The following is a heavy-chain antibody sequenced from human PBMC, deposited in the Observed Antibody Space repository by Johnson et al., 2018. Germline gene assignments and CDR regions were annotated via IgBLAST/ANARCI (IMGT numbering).Heavy chain of an antibody. CDR3: ARDRPTYYYDSSGYYADAFDI. CDR1: GYTFTSYD. Sequence: QVQLVQSGAEVKKPGASVKVSCKASGYTFTSYDINWVRQATGQGLEWMGWMNPNSGNTGYAQKFQGRVTMTRNTSISTAYMELSSLRSEDTAVYYCARDRPTYYYDSSGYYADAFDIWGQGKMITVSS. J-gene: IGHJ3*02. V-gene: IGHV1-8*01. D-gene: IGHD3-22*01. CDR2: MNPNSGNT.